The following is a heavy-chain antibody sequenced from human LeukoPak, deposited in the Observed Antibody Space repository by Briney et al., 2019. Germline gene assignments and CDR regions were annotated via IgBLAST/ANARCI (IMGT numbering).Heavy chain of an antibody. J-gene: IGHJ4*02. CDR3: ARSGYDQNYYFDY. CDR1: GGSISSGGYY. V-gene: IGHV4-31*03. D-gene: IGHD5-12*01. CDR2: IYYSGST. Sequence: PSQTLSLTCTVSGGSISSGGYYWSWIRQHPGKGLEWIGYIYYSGSTYYNPSLKSRVSISVDTSQNQFSLRLTSATAADTAVYYCARSGYDQNYYFDYWGQGTLVTVSS.